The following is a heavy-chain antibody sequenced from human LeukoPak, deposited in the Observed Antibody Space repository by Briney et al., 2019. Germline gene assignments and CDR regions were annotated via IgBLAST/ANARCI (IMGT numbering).Heavy chain of an antibody. J-gene: IGHJ4*02. V-gene: IGHV4-59*01. CDR3: ARGIGRDGYNAYFDY. D-gene: IGHD5-24*01. CDR2: IYYSGGT. CDR1: GGSISIYY. Sequence: SSETLSLTCTVSGGSISIYYWSWIRQPPGKGLEWIGYIYYSGGTNYNPSLKSRVTVSVDTSKNQFSLKLSSVTAADTAVYYCARGIGRDGYNAYFDYWGQGTLVTVSS.